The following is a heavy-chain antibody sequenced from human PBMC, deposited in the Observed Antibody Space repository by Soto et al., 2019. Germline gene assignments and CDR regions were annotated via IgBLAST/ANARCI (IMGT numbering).Heavy chain of an antibody. CDR2: IGTAGDT. CDR1: GFTFSSYD. CDR3: ARGRGYSSSWSIYYFDF. Sequence: PGGSLRLSCAASGFTFSSYDMHWVRQATGKGLEWVSAIGTAGDTYYADSVKGRFTISRDNSKNTLYLQMNSLRAEDTAVYYCARGRGYSSSWSIYYFDFWGQGTQVTVSS. V-gene: IGHV3-13*04. J-gene: IGHJ4*02. D-gene: IGHD6-13*01.